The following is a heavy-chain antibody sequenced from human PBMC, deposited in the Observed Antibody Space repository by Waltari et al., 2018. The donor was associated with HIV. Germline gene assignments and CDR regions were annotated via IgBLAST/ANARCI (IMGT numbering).Heavy chain of an antibody. CDR3: ARLGGDKYTEILTGYVYFDF. J-gene: IGHJ4*02. D-gene: IGHD3-9*01. V-gene: IGHV4-38-2*01. CDR2: VFYNGNT. Sequence: QVQLQESGPGLVKPSETLSLTCAVSGYSISSGYSWAWIRQSPGTGLDWIGNVFYNGNTHYKPSLKSRLTISLDTSKNEFSLKLTSVTAADTAVYYCARLGGDKYTEILTGYVYFDFWSPGTLVTVSS. CDR1: GYSISSGYS.